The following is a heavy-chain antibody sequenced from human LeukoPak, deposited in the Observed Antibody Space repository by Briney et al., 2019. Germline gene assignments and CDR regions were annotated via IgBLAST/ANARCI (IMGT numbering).Heavy chain of an antibody. CDR1: GGSISSSSYY. J-gene: IGHJ3*02. Sequence: SETLSLTCTVSGGSISSSSYYWGWIRQPPGKGLEWIGSIYYSGSTDYNPSLKSRVTISVDRSKNQFSLRLNSVTAADTAVYYCARADCSSTNCYTNDAFDIWGQGTMVTVSS. CDR3: ARADCSSTNCYTNDAFDI. CDR2: IYYSGST. V-gene: IGHV4-39*01. D-gene: IGHD2-2*01.